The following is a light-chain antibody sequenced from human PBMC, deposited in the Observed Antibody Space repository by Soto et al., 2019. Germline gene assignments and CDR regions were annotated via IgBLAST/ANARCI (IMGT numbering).Light chain of an antibody. Sequence: DIQMTQSPSTLSASGGDRVIITCAARQSISSWFAWYQQKPGKAPNLLIYDATSLESGVPSRFSGSGSGTEFTLTISSLQPDDFATYYCQQYQSSWTFGQGTKVDI. V-gene: IGKV1-5*01. CDR1: QSISSW. J-gene: IGKJ1*01. CDR2: DAT. CDR3: QQYQSSWT.